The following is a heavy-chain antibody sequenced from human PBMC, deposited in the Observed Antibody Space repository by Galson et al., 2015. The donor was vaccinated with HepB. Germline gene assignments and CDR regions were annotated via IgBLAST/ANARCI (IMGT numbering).Heavy chain of an antibody. CDR3: ARGQMGKTRAPLDD. CDR1: GFKFSIYG. Sequence: SLRLSCAASGFKFSIYGMEWVRQAPGKGLEWVAGIWYDGSNKKYADSVKGRFTISRDNSQNPLYLQMNSWRVEETAVYYCARGQMGKTRAPLDDWCHGTLVSVSS. D-gene: IGHD5-24*01. CDR2: IWYDGSNK. V-gene: IGHV3-33*08. J-gene: IGHJ4*01.